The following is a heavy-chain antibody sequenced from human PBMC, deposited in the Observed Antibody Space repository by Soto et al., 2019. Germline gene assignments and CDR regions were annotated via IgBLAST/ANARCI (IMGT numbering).Heavy chain of an antibody. CDR2: ISYDVITK. J-gene: IGHJ4*02. CDR1: GFTFSSYA. Sequence: QVQLVESGGGVVQPGKSLKLSCAPSGFTFSSYAMHWVRQAPGKGLEWVALISYDVITKYYTDSVKGRFTISRDNSKNTRFLQMNSLRPEDTAVYYCARGRGNSGWAYFDYWGQGTLVTVSS. D-gene: IGHD6-19*01. CDR3: ARGRGNSGWAYFDY. V-gene: IGHV3-30-3*01.